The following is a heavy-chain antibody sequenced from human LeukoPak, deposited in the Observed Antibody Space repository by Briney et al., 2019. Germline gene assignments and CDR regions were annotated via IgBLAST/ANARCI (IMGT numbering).Heavy chain of an antibody. CDR2: INPNSGGT. CDR1: GYTFTGYY. Sequence: ASVKVSCKASGYTFTGYYMHWVRQAPGQGLEWMGWINPNSGGTNYAQKLQGRVTMTTDTSISTAYMELSRLRSDDTAVYYCARDVVYCSGGSCQNYMDVWGKGTTVTISS. V-gene: IGHV1-2*02. J-gene: IGHJ6*03. CDR3: ARDVVYCSGGSCQNYMDV. D-gene: IGHD2-15*01.